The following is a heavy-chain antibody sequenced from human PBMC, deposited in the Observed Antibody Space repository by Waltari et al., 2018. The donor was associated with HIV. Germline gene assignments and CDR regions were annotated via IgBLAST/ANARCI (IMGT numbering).Heavy chain of an antibody. D-gene: IGHD3-22*01. CDR2: ISGYNGDT. CDR1: GYTLSNYG. V-gene: IGHV1-18*01. J-gene: IGHJ4*02. CDR3: ARDHYYGSSGYYSDY. Sequence: QVHLVQSGAELRKPGASVTVSCKASGYTLSNYGITWVRQAPGQGLEWMGWISGYNGDTKYAQKVRGRVTMTTDTSTSTAYLEMGSLRFDDTAVYYCARDHYYGSSGYYSDYWGQGTLVTVSS.